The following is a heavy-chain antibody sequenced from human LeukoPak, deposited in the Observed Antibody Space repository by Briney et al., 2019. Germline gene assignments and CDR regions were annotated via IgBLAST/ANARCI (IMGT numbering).Heavy chain of an antibody. CDR1: GGTFSSYA. CDR3: AREMTNNWNYGEKDAFDI. J-gene: IGHJ3*02. Sequence: SVKVSCKASGGTFSSYAVSWVRQAPGQGLEWMGRIIPIFGTANYAQKFQGRVTITTDESTSTAYMELSSLRSEDTAVYYCAREMTNNWNYGEKDAFDIWGQGTMVTVSS. D-gene: IGHD1-7*01. V-gene: IGHV1-69*05. CDR2: IIPIFGTA.